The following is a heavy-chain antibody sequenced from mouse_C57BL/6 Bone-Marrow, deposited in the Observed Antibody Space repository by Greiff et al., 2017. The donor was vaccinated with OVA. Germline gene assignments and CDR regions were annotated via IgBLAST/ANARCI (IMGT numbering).Heavy chain of an antibody. Sequence: VQLQESGAELARPGASVKLSCKASGYTFTSYGISWVKQRTGQGLEWIGEIYPRSGNTYYNEKFKGKATLTADKSSSTAYMELRSLTSEDSAVYFCARPYYGSSWHDYWGQGTTLTVSS. CDR1: GYTFTSYG. CDR2: IYPRSGNT. J-gene: IGHJ2*01. D-gene: IGHD1-1*01. V-gene: IGHV1-81*01. CDR3: ARPYYGSSWHDY.